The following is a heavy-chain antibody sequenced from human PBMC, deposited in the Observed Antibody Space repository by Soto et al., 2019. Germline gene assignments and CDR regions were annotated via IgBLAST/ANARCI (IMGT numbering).Heavy chain of an antibody. D-gene: IGHD3-22*01. Sequence: GGSLRLSCEASGFTFSYFGTHWVRQAPGKGLEWVAAISNDGSRKYYGDSVKGRITISRDNSKNTLYLQMNSLKTEDTAVYSCATLLGLVVPGTFDCWGQGTLVTVSS. CDR3: ATLLGLVVPGTFDC. V-gene: IGHV3-30*03. CDR1: GFTFSYFG. J-gene: IGHJ4*02. CDR2: ISNDGSRK.